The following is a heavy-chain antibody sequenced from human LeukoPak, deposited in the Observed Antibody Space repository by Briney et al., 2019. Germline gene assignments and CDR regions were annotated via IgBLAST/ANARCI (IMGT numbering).Heavy chain of an antibody. J-gene: IGHJ4*02. D-gene: IGHD5-12*01. CDR1: GFTFSSYA. Sequence: LAGGSLRLSCAASGFTFSSYAMSWVRQAPGKGLEWVSAISGSGGSTYYADSVKGRFTISRDNSKNTLYLQMNSLRAEDTAVYYCAKADSGYDAPSDYWGQGTLVTVSS. CDR3: AKADSGYDAPSDY. V-gene: IGHV3-23*01. CDR2: ISGSGGST.